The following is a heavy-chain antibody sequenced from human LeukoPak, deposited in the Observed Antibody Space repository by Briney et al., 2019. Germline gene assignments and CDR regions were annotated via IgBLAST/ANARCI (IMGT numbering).Heavy chain of an antibody. CDR1: GGSISSGAYF. J-gene: IGHJ5*02. D-gene: IGHD3-9*01. CDR3: ARETYYDILTGYYNVGNWFDP. CDR2: IYYTGDT. Sequence: SETLSLTCTVSGGSISSGAYFWSWIRQHPGKGPEWIGHIYYTGDTYYKPSLKSRVTISVDTSKNQFSLKLSSVTAADTAVYYCARETYYDILTGYYNVGNWFDPWGQGTLVTVSS. V-gene: IGHV4-31*03.